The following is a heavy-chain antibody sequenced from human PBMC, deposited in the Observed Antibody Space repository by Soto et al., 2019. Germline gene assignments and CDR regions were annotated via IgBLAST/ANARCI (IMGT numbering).Heavy chain of an antibody. CDR1: GYSFTSYW. CDR3: ARGGLNDDLDAFDI. J-gene: IGHJ3*02. V-gene: IGHV1-8*02. Sequence: GESLKISCKGSGYSFTSYWIGWVRQMPGKGLEWMGWMNPNSGNTGYAQKFQGRVTMTRNTSISTAYMELSSLRSEDTAVYYCARGGLNDDLDAFDIWGQGTMVTVSS. CDR2: MNPNSGNT. D-gene: IGHD3-3*01.